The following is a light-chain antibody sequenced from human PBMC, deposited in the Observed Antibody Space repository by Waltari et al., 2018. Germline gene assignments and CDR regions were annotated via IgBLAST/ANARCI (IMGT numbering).Light chain of an antibody. CDR1: SRDVGGYTF. Sequence: QSALTQPASVSGSPGQSISISCPGTSRDVGGYTFVSWYQRLPGKAPKLIIYDVGNRPSGVSNRFSGSKSGNTASLIISGLQADDEADYYCCSYTRSGSLVFGGGTKLTVL. V-gene: IGLV2-14*03. CDR2: DVG. J-gene: IGLJ2*01. CDR3: CSYTRSGSLV.